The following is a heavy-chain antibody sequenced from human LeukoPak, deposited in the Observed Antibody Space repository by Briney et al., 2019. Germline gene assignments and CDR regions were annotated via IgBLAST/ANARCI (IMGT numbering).Heavy chain of an antibody. CDR1: GGSVSGGDYF. CDR2: IYYSGST. CDR3: ARVCSNTSCLLDY. Sequence: KPSETLSLTCTVSGGSVSGGDYFWSWIRQPPGKGLEWIGHIYYSGSTYYNPSLKSRVTISVDTSKNQFSLKLSSVTAADTAVYYCARVCSNTSCLLDYWGQGTLVTVSS. V-gene: IGHV4-30-4*01. D-gene: IGHD2-2*01. J-gene: IGHJ4*02.